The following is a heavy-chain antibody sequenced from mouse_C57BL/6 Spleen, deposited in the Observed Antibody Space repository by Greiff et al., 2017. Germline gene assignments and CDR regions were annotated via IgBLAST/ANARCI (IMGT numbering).Heavy chain of an antibody. CDR3: ATYSNGGDAMDY. J-gene: IGHJ4*01. Sequence: EVQLQQSGPELVKPGASVKISCKASGYPFTAYNMNWVKQSNGKSLEWFGVINPNYGTTSYNKKFKGKATLTVDQSSSPAYMQLNSLTPEDSAVYYCATYSNGGDAMDYWGQGTSVTVSS. CDR1: GYPFTAYN. D-gene: IGHD2-5*01. V-gene: IGHV1-39*01. CDR2: INPNYGTT.